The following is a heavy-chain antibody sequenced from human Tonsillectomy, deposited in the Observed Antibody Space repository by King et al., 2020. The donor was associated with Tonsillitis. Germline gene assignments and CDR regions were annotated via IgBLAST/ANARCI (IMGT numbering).Heavy chain of an antibody. J-gene: IGHJ4*02. CDR3: AKYLYSINWYSSFYY. CDR1: RFTFSNYA. Sequence: QLVQSGGGLVQPGGSLRLSCAASRFTFSNYAMSWVRQAPGKGLEWVSAISGSGGSTYYADSVKGRFTISRDNSKNTLYLQMNSLRAEDTAVYFCAKYLYSINWYSSFYYWGQGTLATVSS. D-gene: IGHD6-13*01. CDR2: ISGSGGST. V-gene: IGHV3-23*04.